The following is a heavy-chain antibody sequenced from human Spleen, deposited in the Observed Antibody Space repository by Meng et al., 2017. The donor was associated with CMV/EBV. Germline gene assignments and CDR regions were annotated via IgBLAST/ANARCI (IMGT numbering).Heavy chain of an antibody. V-gene: IGHV3-33*06. CDR3: AKDQYSSPYYYYYGMDV. J-gene: IGHJ6*02. Sequence: GESLKISCAASGFTFSSYGMHWVRQAPGKGLEWVAVIWYDGSNKYYADSVKGRFTISRDNSKNTLYLQMNSLRAEDTAVYYRAKDQYSSPYYYYYGMDVWGQGTTVTVSS. CDR1: GFTFSSYG. D-gene: IGHD6-13*01. CDR2: IWYDGSNK.